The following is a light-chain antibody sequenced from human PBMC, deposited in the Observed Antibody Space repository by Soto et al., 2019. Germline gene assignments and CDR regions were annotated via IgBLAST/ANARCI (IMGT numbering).Light chain of an antibody. J-gene: IGLJ1*01. Sequence: QSVLTQPPSASGSPGQSVTISCTGTSSDVGGYNYVSWYQQHPGKAPKLMIYEVSKRPSGVPDRFSGSKSGNTASLTVSGLQTEDEADYYCSSYAGRNTYVFGPGTKVTVL. CDR2: EVS. V-gene: IGLV2-8*01. CDR3: SSYAGRNTYV. CDR1: SSDVGGYNY.